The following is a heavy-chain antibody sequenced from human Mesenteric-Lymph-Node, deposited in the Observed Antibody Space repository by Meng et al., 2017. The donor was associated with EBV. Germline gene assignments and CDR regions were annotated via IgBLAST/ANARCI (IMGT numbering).Heavy chain of an antibody. CDR1: GGSISSSNW. Sequence: VHLQQLGPVLVNPSGTLSFTCAVSGGSISSSNWWSWVRQRPGNGLEWIGEISHSGSTNYNPSLKSRVPMSIDRSKNQFSLKLTSVTAADTAAYYCARDVGGSGGNYFDPWGQGTLVTVSS. CDR3: ARDVGGSGGNYFDP. V-gene: IGHV4-4*02. CDR2: ISHSGST. D-gene: IGHD3-10*01. J-gene: IGHJ5*02.